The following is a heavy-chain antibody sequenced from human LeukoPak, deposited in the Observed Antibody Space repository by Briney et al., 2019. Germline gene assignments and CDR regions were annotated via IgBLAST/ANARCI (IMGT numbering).Heavy chain of an antibody. CDR2: IYYSGTT. Sequence: SETLSLTCTVSPGSITNYYWSWIRQPPGKGLEWIGYIYYSGTTKYNPSLESRVTISVDTSKNQFSLKLTAVTAADTAVYYCARNSAVATSRSWFDPWGQGTLVTVSS. D-gene: IGHD6-19*01. V-gene: IGHV4-59*08. CDR1: PGSITNYY. CDR3: ARNSAVATSRSWFDP. J-gene: IGHJ5*02.